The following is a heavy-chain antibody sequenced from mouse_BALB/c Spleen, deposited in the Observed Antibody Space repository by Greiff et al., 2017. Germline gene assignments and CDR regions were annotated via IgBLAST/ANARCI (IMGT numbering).Heavy chain of an antibody. CDR2: IHYSGST. V-gene: IGHV3-1*02. D-gene: IGHD1-1*01. CDR3: ARPPPRFTTVVDWYFDV. CDR1: GYSITSGYS. J-gene: IGHJ1*01. Sequence: DVKLQESGPDLVKPSQSLSLTCTVTGYSITSGYSWHWIRQFPGNKLEWMGYIHYSGSTNYNPSLKSRISITRDTSKNQFFLQLNSVTTEDTATYYCARPPPRFTTVVDWYFDVWGAGTTVTVSS.